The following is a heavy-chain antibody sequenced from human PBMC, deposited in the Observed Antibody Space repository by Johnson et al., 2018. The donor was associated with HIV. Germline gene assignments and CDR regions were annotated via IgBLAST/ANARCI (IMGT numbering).Heavy chain of an antibody. CDR3: ARDTVYGETAFDI. D-gene: IGHD4-17*01. J-gene: IGHJ3*02. CDR1: GFNFNIYA. Sequence: QVQLVESGGGVVQPGRSLRLSCAASGFNFNIYAMHWVRQAPGKGLEWVAFISYDGSNKYYADSVKGRFTISRENAKNSVYLQMNSLRAEDTAVYYCARDTVYGETAFDIWGQGTMVTVSS. V-gene: IGHV3-30*04. CDR2: ISYDGSNK.